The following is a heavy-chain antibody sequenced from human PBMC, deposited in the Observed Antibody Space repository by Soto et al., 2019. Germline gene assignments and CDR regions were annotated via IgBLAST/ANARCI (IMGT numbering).Heavy chain of an antibody. D-gene: IGHD3-10*01. CDR3: ARDRSSSYSYAMDL. V-gene: IGHV3-33*01. Sequence: QVHLVESGGGVVQPGGSLTLSCSVSDFAFRLHGIHWVRHTPGKGLEWVAMIWHDGTRKYFRDSVRGRFTISRDSAKNKVYLQMNNLRGDDSALYFCARDRSSSYSYAMDLWGQRTTVTVSS. J-gene: IGHJ6*02. CDR1: DFAFRLHG. CDR2: IWHDGTRK.